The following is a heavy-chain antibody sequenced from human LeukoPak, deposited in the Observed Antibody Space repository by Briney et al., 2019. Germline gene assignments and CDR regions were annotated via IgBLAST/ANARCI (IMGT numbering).Heavy chain of an antibody. Sequence: ASVKVSCKASGYTFTGYYMHWVRQAPGQGLEWMGWINPNSGGTNYAQKFQGRVTMTRDTSISTAYMELSRLRSDDTAVYYCASYEATVPLWLRNRGNDAFDIWGQGTMVTVSS. D-gene: IGHD5-18*01. J-gene: IGHJ3*02. CDR3: ASYEATVPLWLRNRGNDAFDI. CDR2: INPNSGGT. CDR1: GYTFTGYY. V-gene: IGHV1-2*02.